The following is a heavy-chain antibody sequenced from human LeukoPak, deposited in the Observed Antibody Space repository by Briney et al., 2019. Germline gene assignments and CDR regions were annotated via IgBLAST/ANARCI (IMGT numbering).Heavy chain of an antibody. V-gene: IGHV1-2*02. CDR3: ARDSYSSGWYEGWFDP. CDR1: GYTFTGYY. CDR2: INPNSGGT. Sequence: ASVKVSCKASGYTFTGYYMHWVRQAPGQGLEWMGWINPNSGGTNYAQKFQGRVTMTRDTSISTAYMELSRLRSDDTAVYYCARDSYSSGWYEGWFDPWGQGTLVTVSS. D-gene: IGHD6-19*01. J-gene: IGHJ5*02.